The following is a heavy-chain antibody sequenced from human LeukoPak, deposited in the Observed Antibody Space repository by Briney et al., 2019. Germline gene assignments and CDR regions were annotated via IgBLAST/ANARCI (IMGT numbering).Heavy chain of an antibody. V-gene: IGHV3-53*01. D-gene: IGHD3-10*01. Sequence: QSGGSLRLSCAASGFTVSSNYMSWVRQAPGKGLEWVSVIYSGGSTYYADSVKGRFTISRDNSKNTLYLQMNILRAEDTAVYYCASGSGSYRTPYYYMDVWGTGTTVTVSS. CDR2: IYSGGST. CDR1: GFTVSSNY. CDR3: ASGSGSYRTPYYYMDV. J-gene: IGHJ6*03.